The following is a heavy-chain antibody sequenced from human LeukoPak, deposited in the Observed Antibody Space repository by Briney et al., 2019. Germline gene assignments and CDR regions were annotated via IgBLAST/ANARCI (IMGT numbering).Heavy chain of an antibody. CDR1: GYPFTTFS. J-gene: IGHJ4*02. CDR2: INPGIFTT. CDR3: ARDWAHGSFDL. D-gene: IGHD3-16*01. V-gene: IGHV1-46*01. Sequence: ASVKVSCKALGYPFTTFSLHWVRQAPGQGPEWMAIINPGIFTTTYAQKLQDRITVTSDTSTATVYMKLRSLRLEDTAVYFCARDWAHGSFDLWGQGTLVTVSS.